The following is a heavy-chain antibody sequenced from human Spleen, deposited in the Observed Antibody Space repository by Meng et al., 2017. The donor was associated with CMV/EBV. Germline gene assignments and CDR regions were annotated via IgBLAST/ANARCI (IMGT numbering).Heavy chain of an antibody. CDR2: INHSGST. CDR1: GGSFSGYY. D-gene: IGHD5-18*01. Sequence: QVQLQQWGAGLLKPSEPLSLTCAVYGGSFSGYYWSWIRQPPGKGLEWIGEINHSGSTNYNPSLKSRVTISVDTSKNQFSLKLSSVTAADTAVYYCARLPELWSVIDYWGQGTLVTVSS. V-gene: IGHV4-34*01. CDR3: ARLPELWSVIDY. J-gene: IGHJ4*02.